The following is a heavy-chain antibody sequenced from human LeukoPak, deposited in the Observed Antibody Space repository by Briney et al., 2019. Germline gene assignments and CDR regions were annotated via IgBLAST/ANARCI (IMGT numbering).Heavy chain of an antibody. CDR1: GFTVSSNY. CDR3: ASRATVTTDRFWFNP. J-gene: IGHJ5*02. V-gene: IGHV3-53*01. Sequence: GGSLRLSCAASGFTVSSNYMSWVRQAPGKGLEWVSVIYSGGSTSYADSVKGRFTISRDNSKNTLYLQMNSLRAEDTAVYYRASRATVTTDRFWFNPWGQGTLVTVSS. CDR2: IYSGGST. D-gene: IGHD4-11*01.